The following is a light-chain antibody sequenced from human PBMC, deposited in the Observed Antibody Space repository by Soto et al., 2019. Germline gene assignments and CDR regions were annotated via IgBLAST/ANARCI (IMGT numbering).Light chain of an antibody. CDR3: KSYAGSNTYV. CDR1: KNDIGVYDF. CDR2: EVV. V-gene: IGLV2-8*01. Sequence: QSVLAQPPSASGSPGQTVTISCTGTKNDIGVYDFVSWYQHHSGKAPRLIIYEVVQRPSGVPDRVSGSRSANTASLTVSGLQAADEADYFCKSYAGSNTYVFGSGTKVTVL. J-gene: IGLJ1*01.